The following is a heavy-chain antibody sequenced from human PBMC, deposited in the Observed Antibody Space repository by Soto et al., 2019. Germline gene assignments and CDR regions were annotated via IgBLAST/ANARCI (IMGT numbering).Heavy chain of an antibody. Sequence: GGSLRLSCAASGFTFDDYAMHWVRQAPGKGLEWVSGISWNSGSIGYADSVKGRFTISRDNAKNYLYLKMNSLRAEDTALYYCAKSITAMVDYYYYGMDVWGQGTTVTVS. CDR2: ISWNSGSI. CDR3: AKSITAMVDYYYYGMDV. CDR1: GFTFDDYA. V-gene: IGHV3-9*01. J-gene: IGHJ6*01. D-gene: IGHD5-18*01.